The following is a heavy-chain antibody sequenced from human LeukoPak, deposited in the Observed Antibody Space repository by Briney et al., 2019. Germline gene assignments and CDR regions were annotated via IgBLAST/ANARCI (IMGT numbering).Heavy chain of an antibody. V-gene: IGHV1-2*02. Sequence: GASVKVSCKASGYTFTGYYMHWVRQAPGQGLEWMGWINPNSGGTNYAQKFQGRVTMTRDTSISTAYMELSRLRSDDTAVYYCARGLCGYSYALGIFGYWGQGTLVTVSS. D-gene: IGHD5-18*01. J-gene: IGHJ4*02. CDR1: GYTFTGYY. CDR2: INPNSGGT. CDR3: ARGLCGYSYALGIFGY.